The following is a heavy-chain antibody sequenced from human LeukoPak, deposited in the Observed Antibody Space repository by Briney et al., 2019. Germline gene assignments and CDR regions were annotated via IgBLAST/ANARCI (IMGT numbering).Heavy chain of an antibody. D-gene: IGHD6-19*01. V-gene: IGHV3-74*01. CDR3: ATKQWLAPPPDS. J-gene: IGHJ4*02. Sequence: GGSLRLSCAASGFTFSKYWMLWVRQAPGKGLESVSRINTDETVTTYADSVKGRFTVSRDNADNTMFLQMNSVRDEDAAVYYCATKQWLAPPPDSWGQGTPVTVSS. CDR1: GFTFSKYW. CDR2: INTDETVT.